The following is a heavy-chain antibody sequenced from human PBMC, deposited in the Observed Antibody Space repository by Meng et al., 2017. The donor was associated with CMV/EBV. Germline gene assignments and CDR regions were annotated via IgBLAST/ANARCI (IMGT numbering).Heavy chain of an antibody. D-gene: IGHD3-3*01. V-gene: IGHV3-23*01. J-gene: IGHJ6*02. CDR2: ISGSGGNT. Sequence: GESLKISCAASGFTFSSYDMSWVRQAPGKGLEWVSAISGSGGNTNYADSVKGRFTISRDNSKNTLYLQMNSLRAEDTAVYYCAREALLELVDGDYYYYGMDVWGQGTTVTVSS. CDR1: GFTFSSYD. CDR3: AREALLELVDGDYYYYGMDV.